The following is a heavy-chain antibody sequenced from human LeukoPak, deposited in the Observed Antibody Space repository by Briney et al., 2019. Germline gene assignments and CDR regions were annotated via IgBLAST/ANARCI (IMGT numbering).Heavy chain of an antibody. Sequence: GGSLRLSCAASGFTISDYRMNWVRQAPGKGLEWVCFISSTTNTIYYADSVKGRFTISRDNAKNSLYLQMNSLRDEDTAVHYCARDPNDYWGQGTLVTVSS. J-gene: IGHJ4*02. V-gene: IGHV3-48*02. CDR2: ISSTTNTI. CDR1: GFTISDYR. CDR3: ARDPNDY.